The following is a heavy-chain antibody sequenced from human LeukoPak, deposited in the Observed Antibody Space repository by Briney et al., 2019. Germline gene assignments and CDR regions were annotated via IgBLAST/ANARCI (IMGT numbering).Heavy chain of an antibody. CDR2: ISTSGSTI. J-gene: IGHJ4*02. CDR1: GFTFSNYE. D-gene: IGHD6-6*01. V-gene: IGHV3-48*03. Sequence: GGSLRLSCAASGFTFSNYEMNWVRQAPGKGLEWVSYISTSGSTIYYADSVKGRFTISRDNAKNSLYLQMNSLRAEDTAVYYCARDFQGEWAARLGSFDYWGQGTLVTVSS. CDR3: ARDFQGEWAARLGSFDY.